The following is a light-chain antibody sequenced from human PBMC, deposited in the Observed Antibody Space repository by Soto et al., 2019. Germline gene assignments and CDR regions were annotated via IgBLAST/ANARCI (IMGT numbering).Light chain of an antibody. Sequence: DIVMTQSPLSLAVTLGQSASITCKSSQSLVSSDGKTYLNWFQQRPGQSPRRLIYKVSNRDSGXTXXFSGSGSGTDFTLKISRVEAEDVGTYYCMQGIHWFTFGPGTKVDIK. CDR1: QSLVSSDGKTY. CDR2: KVS. J-gene: IGKJ3*01. V-gene: IGKV2-30*01. CDR3: MQGIHWFT.